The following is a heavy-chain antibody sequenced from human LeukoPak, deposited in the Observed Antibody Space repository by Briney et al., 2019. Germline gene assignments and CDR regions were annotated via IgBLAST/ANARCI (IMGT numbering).Heavy chain of an antibody. Sequence: GGSLRLSCAASGFTFSSYSMNWVRQAPGKGLEWVSSISSSSSYIYYADSVKGRFTISRDNAKNSLYLQMNSLRAEDTAVYYCARDGSDSGYDAVTNYYYYGMDVWGQGTTVTVSS. CDR3: ARDGSDSGYDAVTNYYYYGMDV. CDR2: ISSSSSYI. J-gene: IGHJ6*02. CDR1: GFTFSSYS. V-gene: IGHV3-21*01. D-gene: IGHD5-12*01.